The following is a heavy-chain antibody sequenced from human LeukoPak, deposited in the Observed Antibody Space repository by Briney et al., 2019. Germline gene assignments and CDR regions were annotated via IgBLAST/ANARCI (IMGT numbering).Heavy chain of an antibody. CDR2: IKSKTDGGTT. CDR1: GFTFSNAW. D-gene: IGHD5-18*01. CDR3: TTWVDTAMVPDDY. J-gene: IGHJ4*02. V-gene: IGHV3-15*01. Sequence: GGSLRLSCAASGFTFSNAWMSWVRQAPGKGLEWVGRIKSKTDGGTTDYAAPVKGRFTISRDDSKNTLYLQMNSLKTEDTAVYYCTTWVDTAMVPDDYWGQGTLVTVSS.